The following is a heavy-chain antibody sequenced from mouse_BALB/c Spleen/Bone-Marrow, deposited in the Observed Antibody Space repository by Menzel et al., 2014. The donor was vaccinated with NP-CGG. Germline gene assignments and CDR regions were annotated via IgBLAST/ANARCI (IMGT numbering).Heavy chain of an antibody. CDR1: GYTFTSYW. J-gene: IGHJ2*01. CDR2: INPSNGRT. Sequence: QVQLQQSGAELVKPGASVKLSCKASGYTFTSYWMHWVKQRPGQGLEWIGEINPSNGRTNYNEKFKSKATLTVDKSSSTAYMQLSGLTSEDSAVYYCARPYYGPYFDYWGQGTTLTVSS. CDR3: ARPYYGPYFDY. D-gene: IGHD1-2*01. V-gene: IGHV1S81*02.